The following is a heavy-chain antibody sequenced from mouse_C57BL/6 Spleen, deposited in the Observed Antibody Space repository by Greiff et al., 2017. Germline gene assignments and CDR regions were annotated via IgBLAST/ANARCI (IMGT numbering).Heavy chain of an antibody. D-gene: IGHD1-1*01. CDR1: GFTFTDYY. CDR2: IRNKANGYTT. Sequence: EVQLVESGGGLVQPGGSLSLSCAASGFTFTDYYMSWVRQPPGKALEWLGFIRNKANGYTTEYSASVKGRFTISRDNSQSILYLQMNALRAEDSATYYCARYRASYGSSLFDYWGQGTTLTVSS. CDR3: ARYRASYGSSLFDY. J-gene: IGHJ2*01. V-gene: IGHV7-3*01.